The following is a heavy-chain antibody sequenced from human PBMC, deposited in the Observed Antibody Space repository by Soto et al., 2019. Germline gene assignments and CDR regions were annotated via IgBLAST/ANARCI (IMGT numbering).Heavy chain of an antibody. J-gene: IGHJ6*02. CDR1: GYTFTGYY. V-gene: IGHV1-2*04. CDR3: ARDEAGIAARWGMDV. CDR2: INPNSGGT. Sequence: QVQLVQSGAEVKKPGASVKVSCKASGYTFTGYYMHWVRQAPGQGLEWMGWINPNSGGTNYAQKFQGWVTMTRDTSISTAYMELSRLRSDDTAVYYCARDEAGIAARWGMDVWGQGTTVTVSS. D-gene: IGHD6-6*01.